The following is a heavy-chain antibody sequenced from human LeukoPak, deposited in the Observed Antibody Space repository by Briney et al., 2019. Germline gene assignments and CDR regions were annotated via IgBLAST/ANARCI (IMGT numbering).Heavy chain of an antibody. CDR1: GVTVTSNY. V-gene: IGHV3-53*01. CDR3: ARGPTMYGMDV. J-gene: IGHJ6*02. Sequence: PGGSLRLSCAASGVTVTSNYLSWVRQAPGKGLEWVSVIYSGGSTYYADSVKGRFTIPRDNSKNTMYLQMNTLRAEDTAIYYCARGPTMYGMDVWGQGTTVTVSS. CDR2: IYSGGST.